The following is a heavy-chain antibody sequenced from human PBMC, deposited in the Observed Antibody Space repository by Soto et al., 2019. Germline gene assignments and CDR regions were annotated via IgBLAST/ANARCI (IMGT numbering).Heavy chain of an antibody. D-gene: IGHD3-22*01. CDR3: ARGYYDTTGYSLDP. V-gene: IGHV4-59*01. Sequence: SETLSLTYTVAGGSISSYYGSWIRKSPGKGLEWIGYIYYESANYNPSLNSRVIILVDTSKNQFSLRLSSVTAADTAVYYCARGYYDTTGYSLDPWGQGTLVTVSS. J-gene: IGHJ5*02. CDR2: IYYESA. CDR1: GGSISSYY.